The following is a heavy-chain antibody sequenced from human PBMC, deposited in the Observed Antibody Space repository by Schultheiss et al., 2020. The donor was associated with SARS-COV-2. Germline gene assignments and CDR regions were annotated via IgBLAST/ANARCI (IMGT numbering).Heavy chain of an antibody. CDR2: INHSGST. CDR1: GGSISSSSYY. Sequence: SETLSLTCTVSGGSISSSSYYWSWIRQPPGKGLEWIGEINHSGSTYYNPSLKSRVTISVDTSKNQFSLKLSSVTAADTAVYYCARLKVGSPFDYWGQGTLVTVSS. CDR3: ARLKVGSPFDY. D-gene: IGHD6-19*01. J-gene: IGHJ4*02. V-gene: IGHV4-39*01.